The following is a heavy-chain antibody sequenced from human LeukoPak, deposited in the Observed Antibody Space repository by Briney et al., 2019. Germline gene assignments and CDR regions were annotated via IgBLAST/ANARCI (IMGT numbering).Heavy chain of an antibody. CDR2: IYHSGST. CDR3: ARSIGTGIAAAGGGAFDI. Sequence: SETLSLTCTVSGYSISSGYYWGWIRQPPGKGLEWIGSIYHSGSTYYNPSLKSRVTISVDTSKNQFSLKLSSVTAADTAVYYCARSIGTGIAAAGGGAFDIWGQGTMVTVSS. D-gene: IGHD6-13*01. V-gene: IGHV4-38-2*02. J-gene: IGHJ3*02. CDR1: GYSISSGYY.